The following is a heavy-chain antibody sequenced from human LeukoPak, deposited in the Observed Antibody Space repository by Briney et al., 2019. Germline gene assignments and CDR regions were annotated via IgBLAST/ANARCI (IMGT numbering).Heavy chain of an antibody. CDR2: ISNSGGNT. CDR1: GFTFSSYA. CDR3: AKKGGPDYYYGMDV. Sequence: GGPLRLSCAASGFTFSSYAMSWVRQAPGKGLEWVSGISNSGGNTYYADSVKGRFTISRDNSKNTLYLQMRSLRAEDTALFYCAKKGGPDYYYGMDVWGQGTTVTVS. J-gene: IGHJ6*02. D-gene: IGHD2-15*01. V-gene: IGHV3-23*01.